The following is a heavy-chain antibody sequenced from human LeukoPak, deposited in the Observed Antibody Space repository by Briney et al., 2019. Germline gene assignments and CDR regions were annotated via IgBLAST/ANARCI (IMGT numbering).Heavy chain of an antibody. J-gene: IGHJ4*02. CDR1: GYSFASYW. CDR3: ARQAGAAPHFDY. D-gene: IGHD1-26*01. Sequence: GESLKISCEGFGYSFASYWIAWVRQMPGKGLEWMGIIYLGDSDTRYSPSFQGQVTISADKSISTAYLQWSSLKASDTAIYYCARQAGAAPHFDYWGQGTLVTVSS. V-gene: IGHV5-51*01. CDR2: IYLGDSDT.